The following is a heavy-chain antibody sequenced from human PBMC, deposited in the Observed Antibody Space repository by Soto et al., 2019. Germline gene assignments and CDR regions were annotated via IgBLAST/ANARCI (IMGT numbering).Heavy chain of an antibody. J-gene: IGHJ6*03. D-gene: IGHD3-10*01. CDR3: ARERTFGDNKLNYMDV. CDR1: EFTFSRHG. CDR2: IWSDGSNE. Sequence: QVQLVESGGGVVQPGRSLRLSCAASEFTFSRHGMHWVRQAPGKGLQWVGVIWSDGSNEVYADSVKGRFIISRDNSTNILYLQMNSLRAEDTAVYYCARERTFGDNKLNYMDVWGTGITVTVSS. V-gene: IGHV3-33*01.